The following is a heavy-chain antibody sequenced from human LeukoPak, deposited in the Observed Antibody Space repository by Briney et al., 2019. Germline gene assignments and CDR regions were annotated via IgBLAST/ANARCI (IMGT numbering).Heavy chain of an antibody. CDR2: IYYSGST. J-gene: IGHJ4*02. V-gene: IGHV4-59*01. D-gene: IGHD3-10*01. Sequence: SETLSLTCSVSGDSISSYYWSWIRQPPGKGLEWIGYIYYSGSTNYNASLKSRVTISVGTSKNQISLKLSSVTAADTAVYYCARFYGSGSYYYYYFDSWGQGTLVTVSS. CDR1: GDSISSYY. CDR3: ARFYGSGSYYYYYFDS.